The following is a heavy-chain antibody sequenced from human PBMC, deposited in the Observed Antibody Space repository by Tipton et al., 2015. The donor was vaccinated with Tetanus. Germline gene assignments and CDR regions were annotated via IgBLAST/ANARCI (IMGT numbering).Heavy chain of an antibody. CDR2: ISGSGGST. D-gene: IGHD2-15*01. CDR1: GFTFSSNA. J-gene: IGHJ4*02. V-gene: IGHV3-23*01. CDR3: ARDFGYCNGGSCYRPFDY. Sequence: SLRLSCAASGFTFSSNAMSWVRQAPGKGLEWVSSISGSGGSTYYADSVKGRFTISRDNAQNSLFLQMNSLRAEDTAVYYCARDFGYCNGGSCYRPFDYWGQGTLVTVSS.